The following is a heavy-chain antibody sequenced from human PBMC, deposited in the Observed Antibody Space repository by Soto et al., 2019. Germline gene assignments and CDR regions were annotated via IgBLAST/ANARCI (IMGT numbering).Heavy chain of an antibody. Sequence: SETLSLTCAVYGGSFSGYYWSWIRQPPGKGLEWIGEINHSGSTNYNPSLKSRVTISVDTSKNQFSLKLSSVTAADTAVYYCARGRVTMIVVVIGWFDPWGQGTLVTVSS. V-gene: IGHV4-34*01. J-gene: IGHJ5*02. CDR2: INHSGST. CDR3: ARGRVTMIVVVIGWFDP. D-gene: IGHD3-22*01. CDR1: GGSFSGYY.